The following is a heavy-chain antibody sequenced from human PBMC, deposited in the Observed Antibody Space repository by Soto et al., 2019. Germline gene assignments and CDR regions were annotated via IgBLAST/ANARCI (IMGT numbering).Heavy chain of an antibody. Sequence: QGQLQQSGPGLVKPSQTLSLTCAISGDSVPSDITSWNWIRQSPSRGLEWLGRTYYRSKWFHDYAASVASRITIYPHTSKKQFALELNSMTPEDTALYYCARGNALDVWGQGTVVTVSS. CDR2: TYYRSKWFH. J-gene: IGHJ3*01. CDR3: ARGNALDV. D-gene: IGHD3-10*01. CDR1: GDSVPSDITS. V-gene: IGHV6-1*01.